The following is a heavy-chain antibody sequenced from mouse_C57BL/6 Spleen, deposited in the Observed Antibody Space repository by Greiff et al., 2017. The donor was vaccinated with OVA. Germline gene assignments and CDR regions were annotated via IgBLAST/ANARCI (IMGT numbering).Heavy chain of an antibody. V-gene: IGHV1-15*01. D-gene: IGHD4-1*01. CDR3: TRALTGCVDY. CDR2: IDPETGGT. Sequence: QVQLQQSGAVLVRPGASVTLSCTASGYTFTDYEMHWVKQTPVHGLEWIGAIDPETGGTAYTQKFKGKAILTADKTSSTAYMELRSLTSKDTAVYYCTRALTGCVDYWGQGTTLTVSA. CDR1: GYTFTDYE. J-gene: IGHJ2*01.